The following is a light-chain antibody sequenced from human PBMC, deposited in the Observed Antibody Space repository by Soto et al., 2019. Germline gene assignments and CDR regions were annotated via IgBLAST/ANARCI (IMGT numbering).Light chain of an antibody. CDR3: AAWDDSLSGWV. Sequence: QPVLTQPPSASGTPGQRVTISCSGSSSNIGSNFVYWCQQFPGTAPKLLIYRNNQRPSGVPDRFSGSKSGTSVSLAISGLASEDEADYYCAAWDDSLSGWVFGGGTKLTVL. CDR1: SSNIGSNF. V-gene: IGLV1-47*01. CDR2: RNN. J-gene: IGLJ3*02.